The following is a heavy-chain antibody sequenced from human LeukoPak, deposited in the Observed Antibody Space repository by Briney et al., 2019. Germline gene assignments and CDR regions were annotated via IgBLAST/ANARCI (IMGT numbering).Heavy chain of an antibody. D-gene: IGHD3-16*01. CDR2: ISWNSGSI. J-gene: IGHJ4*02. Sequence: TGGSLRLSCAASGFTFDDYAMHWVRQAPGKGLEWVSGISWNSGSIGYADSVKGRFTISRDNAKNSLYLQMNSLRAEDMALYYCARGGQADYVLFDYWGQGTLVTVSS. V-gene: IGHV3-9*03. CDR3: ARGGQADYVLFDY. CDR1: GFTFDDYA.